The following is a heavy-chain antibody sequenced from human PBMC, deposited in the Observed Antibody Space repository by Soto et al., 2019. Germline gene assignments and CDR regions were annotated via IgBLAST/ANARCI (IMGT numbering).Heavy chain of an antibody. D-gene: IGHD3-16*01. Sequence: EVQLLESGGGLVQPGGSLRLSCAASGFTFSSYAMSWVRQAPGKGLEWVSAISGSGGSTYYADSVKGRFTISRDNSKNTLYLQMNSLRAEDTAVYYCARGNWGRNWFDPWGQGTLFTVSS. CDR1: GFTFSSYA. CDR3: ARGNWGRNWFDP. CDR2: ISGSGGST. V-gene: IGHV3-23*01. J-gene: IGHJ5*02.